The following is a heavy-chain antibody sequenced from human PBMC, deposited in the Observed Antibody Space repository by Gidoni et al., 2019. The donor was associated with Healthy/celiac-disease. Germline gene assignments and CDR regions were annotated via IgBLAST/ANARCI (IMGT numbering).Heavy chain of an antibody. CDR3: ARGAMYYDFWSGYYKSDAFDI. CDR2: MGTDGDT. V-gene: IGHV3-13*01. Sequence: EVQLVESGGGLVQPGGSLRRSCAASGFTVSSYDMHWVRHATGKGLEWVSAMGTDGDTYYPGSVKCRFTISRENAKNSLYLQMNSLRAGYTAVYYCARGAMYYDFWSGYYKSDAFDIWGQGTMVTVSS. D-gene: IGHD3-3*01. CDR1: GFTVSSYD. J-gene: IGHJ3*02.